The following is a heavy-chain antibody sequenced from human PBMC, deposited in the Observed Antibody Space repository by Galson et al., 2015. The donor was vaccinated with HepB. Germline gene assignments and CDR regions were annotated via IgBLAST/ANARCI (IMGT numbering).Heavy chain of an antibody. CDR2: IYPGDSDT. V-gene: IGHV5-51*01. CDR3: ARIRQGDGYYDYYYYGMDV. Sequence: QSGAEVKKPGESLKISCKGSGYSFTSYWIGWVRQMPGKGLEWMGIIYPGDSDTRYSPSFQGQVAISADKSISTAYLQWSSLKASDTAMYYCARIRQGDGYYDYYYYGMDVWGQGTTVTVSS. D-gene: IGHD3-22*01. CDR1: GYSFTSYW. J-gene: IGHJ6*02.